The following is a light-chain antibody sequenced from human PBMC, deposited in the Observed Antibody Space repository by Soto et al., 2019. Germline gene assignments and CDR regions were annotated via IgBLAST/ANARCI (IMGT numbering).Light chain of an antibody. J-gene: IGKJ5*01. Sequence: DIQMTQSPSSLSASVGDRVTITCRASQVIGNYLAWYQQKPGKVPKLLIYGAYTLQSGVPSRFSGSGSGTDFTLTINSLQPEDVAIYYCQKYNSGLITFGQGTRLEIK. CDR3: QKYNSGLIT. V-gene: IGKV1-27*01. CDR1: QVIGNY. CDR2: GAY.